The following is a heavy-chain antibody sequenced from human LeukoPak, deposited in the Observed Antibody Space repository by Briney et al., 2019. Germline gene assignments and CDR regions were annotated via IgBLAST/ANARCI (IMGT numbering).Heavy chain of an antibody. CDR1: GFTFSSYT. J-gene: IGHJ3*02. CDR2: ISSSSSYI. Sequence: PGGSLRLSCAASGFTFSSYTMNWVRQAPGKGLEWVSSISSSSSYIYYADSVKGRFTISRDNAKNSLYLQMNSLRAEDTAVYYCAREPVVPAAPNDAFDIWGQGTMVTVSS. CDR3: AREPVVPAAPNDAFDI. D-gene: IGHD2-2*01. V-gene: IGHV3-21*01.